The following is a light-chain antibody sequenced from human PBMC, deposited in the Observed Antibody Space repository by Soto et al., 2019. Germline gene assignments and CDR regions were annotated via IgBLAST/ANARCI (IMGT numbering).Light chain of an antibody. Sequence: QSALTQPPSASGSPGQSLTISCTGTSSDVGFYNFVSWYQQRPGKAPKLVIYEVTKRPSGVPDRFSGSKSGSTASLTVSGLQADDEADYYCASYVGATTYVFGTGTKLTVL. CDR1: SSDVGFYNF. CDR3: ASYVGATTYV. CDR2: EVT. V-gene: IGLV2-8*01. J-gene: IGLJ1*01.